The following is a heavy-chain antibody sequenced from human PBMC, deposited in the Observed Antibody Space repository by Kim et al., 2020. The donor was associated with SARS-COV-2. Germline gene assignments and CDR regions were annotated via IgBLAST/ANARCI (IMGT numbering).Heavy chain of an antibody. D-gene: IGHD6-13*01. Sequence: SQTLSLTCAISGDSVSSKSGTWNWIRQSPSRGLEWLGRTYYRSKWHNDYAVSVKSRITIKPDTSKNQFSLQLYSVTPEDTAVYYCARGSAGTIDQWGQVTLVTVSS. CDR3: ARGSAGTIDQ. CDR2: TYYRSKWHN. J-gene: IGHJ4*02. V-gene: IGHV6-1*01. CDR1: GDSVSSKSGT.